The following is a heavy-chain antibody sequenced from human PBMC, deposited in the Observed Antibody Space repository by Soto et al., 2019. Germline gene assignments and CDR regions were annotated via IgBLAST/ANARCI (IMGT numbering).Heavy chain of an antibody. CDR2: INTDSGKT. CDR1: GYTFSIYS. J-gene: IGHJ4*02. V-gene: IGHV1-18*01. CDR3: ARRYGDPSSSTGFDY. D-gene: IGHD2-21*02. Sequence: QVQLVQSGAEVKKPGASVKVSCKASGYTFSIYSITWVRQAPGQGLEWMGGINTDSGKTYYAQKFQGRVTMTTDTSTSTAYMDMRSLSSDDTAVYYCARRYGDPSSSTGFDYWGQGTLVSVSS.